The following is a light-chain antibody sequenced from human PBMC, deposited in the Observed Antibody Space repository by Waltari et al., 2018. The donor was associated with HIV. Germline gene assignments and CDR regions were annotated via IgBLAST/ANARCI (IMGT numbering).Light chain of an antibody. J-gene: IGLJ3*02. CDR2: DNN. CDR1: SSNIGNNF. V-gene: IGLV1-51*01. Sequence: QSVLTQPPSVSAAPGQKVTISCSGSSSNIGNNFVSWYQQLPGTAPKLLIYDNNKRPSGCPDRVAGSKSGTSVTLGITGRQTGDEADYYCGTWDSSLSAGLFGGGTKLTVL. CDR3: GTWDSSLSAGL.